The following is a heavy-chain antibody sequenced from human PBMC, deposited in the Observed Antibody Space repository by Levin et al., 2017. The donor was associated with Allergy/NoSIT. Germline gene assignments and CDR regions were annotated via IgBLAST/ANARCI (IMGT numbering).Heavy chain of an antibody. J-gene: IGHJ3*02. CDR3: ARDNIGLPDAFDI. D-gene: IGHD3-10*01. V-gene: IGHV3-9*01. CDR1: EFTFDDYA. CDR2: ISWNSGSI. Sequence: LSLTCAASEFTFDDYAMHWVRQAPGKGLEWVSGISWNSGSIGYADSVKGRFTISRDNAKNSLYLQMNSLRTEDTALYYCARDNIGLPDAFDIWGQGTMVIVSS.